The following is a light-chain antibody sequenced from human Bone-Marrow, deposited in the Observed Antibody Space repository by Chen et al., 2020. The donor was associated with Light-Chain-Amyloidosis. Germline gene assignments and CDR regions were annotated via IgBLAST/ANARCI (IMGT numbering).Light chain of an antibody. CDR2: EVN. Sequence: QSALTQPPSASGSPGQSVTISCTGTSSDVGGYNYVSWYQQHPGKVPKLIIYEVNKRPSGVPDRFSGSKSGNTASLTVSGLQADDEAHYYCSSYAGTNNFVFGTGTTVTVI. CDR1: SSDVGGYNY. V-gene: IGLV2-8*01. J-gene: IGLJ1*01. CDR3: SSYAGTNNFV.